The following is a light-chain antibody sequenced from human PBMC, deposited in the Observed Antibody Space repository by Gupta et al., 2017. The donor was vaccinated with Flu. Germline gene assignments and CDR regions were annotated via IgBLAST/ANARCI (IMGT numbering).Light chain of an antibody. Sequence: DIQMTQSPSTLSASVGDRVTITCRASQSISSWLAWYQQKPGKVPKLLIYKASSLESGVPSRFGGSGSLKEFILIISRRQNDYVAYYYDQRDNALCTFGQGTKVDIK. V-gene: IGKV1-5*03. J-gene: IGKJ1*01. CDR1: QSISSW. CDR2: KAS. CDR3: QRDNALCT.